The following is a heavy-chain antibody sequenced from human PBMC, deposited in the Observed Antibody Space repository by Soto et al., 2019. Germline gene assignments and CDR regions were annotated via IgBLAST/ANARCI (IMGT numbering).Heavy chain of an antibody. J-gene: IGHJ6*03. D-gene: IGHD6-6*01. V-gene: IGHV3-23*01. CDR2: VSGIVSSK. CDR1: GFTFSSYA. CDR3: EKCGSSSENYYIMDV. Sequence: EVQLLESGGGLVQPGVSMRLSCAASGFTFSSYAISWLRHTPGKGLEWVSTVSGIVSSKYYAESVMGRFTISRYNLKNTLYLQMNGLRAEDTAAYYCEKCGSSSENYYIMDVLGTVTTVTFSS.